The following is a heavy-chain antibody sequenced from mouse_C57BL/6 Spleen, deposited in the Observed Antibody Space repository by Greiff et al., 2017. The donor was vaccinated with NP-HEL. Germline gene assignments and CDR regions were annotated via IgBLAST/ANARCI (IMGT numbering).Heavy chain of an antibody. CDR3: ARVYDGYYSWFAY. CDR2: IDPSDSET. CDR1: GYTFTSYW. J-gene: IGHJ3*01. V-gene: IGHV1-52*01. Sequence: QVQLKQPGAELVRPGSSVKLSCKASGYTFTSYWMHWVKQRPIQGLEWIGNIDPSDSETHYNQKFKDKATLTVDKSSSTAYMQLSSLTSEDSAVYYCARVYDGYYSWFAYWGQGTLVTVSA. D-gene: IGHD2-3*01.